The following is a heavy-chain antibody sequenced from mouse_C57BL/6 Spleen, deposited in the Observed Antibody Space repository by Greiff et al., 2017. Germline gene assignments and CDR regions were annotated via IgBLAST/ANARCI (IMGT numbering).Heavy chain of an antibody. CDR1: GYTFTDYY. D-gene: IGHD1-1*01. CDR3: ARLRWDYYGSSLDY. V-gene: IGHV1-26*01. J-gene: IGHJ2*01. CDR2: INPNNGGT. Sequence: VQLQQSGPELVKPGASVKISCKASGYTFTDYYMNWVKQSHGKSLEWIGDINPNNGGTSYNQKFKGKATLTVDKSSSTAYMELRSLTSEDSAVYYWARLRWDYYGSSLDYWGQGTTLTVSS.